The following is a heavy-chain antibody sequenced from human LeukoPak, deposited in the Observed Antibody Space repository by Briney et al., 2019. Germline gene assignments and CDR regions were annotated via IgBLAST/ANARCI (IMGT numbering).Heavy chain of an antibody. D-gene: IGHD5-24*01. V-gene: IGHV3-43*01. J-gene: IGHJ4*02. CDR2: ISWDGGST. CDR1: GFTFDDYT. Sequence: PGGSLRLSCAASGFTFDDYTMHWVRQAPGKGLEWVSLISWDGGSTYYADSVKGRFTISRDNSKNTLYLQMNILRTEDTALYYRAKDIGLRDGSNHKGFDYWGQGTLVTVSS. CDR3: AKDIGLRDGSNHKGFDY.